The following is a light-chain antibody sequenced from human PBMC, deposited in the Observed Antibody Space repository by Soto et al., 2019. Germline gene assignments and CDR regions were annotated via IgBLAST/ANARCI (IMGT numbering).Light chain of an antibody. CDR1: QSGGTW. V-gene: IGKV1-5*03. CDR3: QQYNRYST. Sequence: DIPMTESPSTLSASVGGRVRITCRASQSGGTWVAWYQQKPGKAPKLLIHKASNLESGVPSRFSGSGSGTEFTLTISSLQPDDSATYYCQQYNRYSTFGQGTKVDI. CDR2: KAS. J-gene: IGKJ1*01.